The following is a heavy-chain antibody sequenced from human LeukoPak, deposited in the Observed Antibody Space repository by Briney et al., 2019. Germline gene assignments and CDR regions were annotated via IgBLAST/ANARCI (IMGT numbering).Heavy chain of an antibody. CDR1: GFTFSSYG. CDR2: ISGSGGST. CDR3: AKGYDFTYYYDSSGYFSAFDI. J-gene: IGHJ3*02. Sequence: GGSLRLSCAASGFTFSSYGMSWVRQAPGKGLEWVSAISGSGGSTYYADSVKGRFTISRDNPKNTLYLQMNSLRAEDTAVYYCAKGYDFTYYYDSSGYFSAFDIWGQGTMVTVSS. V-gene: IGHV3-23*01. D-gene: IGHD3-22*01.